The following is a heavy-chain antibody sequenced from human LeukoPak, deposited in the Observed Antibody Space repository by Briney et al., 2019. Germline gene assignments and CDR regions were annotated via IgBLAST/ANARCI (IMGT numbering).Heavy chain of an antibody. CDR1: GYTFTSYG. J-gene: IGHJ4*02. CDR3: ARVVGYCSSTSCSLDY. D-gene: IGHD2-2*01. V-gene: IGHV1-18*01. Sequence: ASVKVSCKASGYTFTSYGISWVRQAPGQGLEWMGWISAYNGNTNYAQKLQGRVTMTTDTSTSTACMELRSLRSDDTAVYYCARVVGYCSSTSCSLDYWGQGTLVTVSS. CDR2: ISAYNGNT.